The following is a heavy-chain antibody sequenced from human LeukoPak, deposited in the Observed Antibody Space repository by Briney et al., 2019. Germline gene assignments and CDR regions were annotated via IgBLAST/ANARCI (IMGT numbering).Heavy chain of an antibody. Sequence: PGGSLRLSCAASGFTFSSYGMHWVRQAPGKGLEWVAVISYGGSNKYYADSVKGRFTISRDNSKNTLYLQMNSLRAEDTAVYYCAKDHYDSSGYSYIDYWGQGTLVTVSS. J-gene: IGHJ4*02. D-gene: IGHD3-22*01. CDR1: GFTFSSYG. CDR2: ISYGGSNK. CDR3: AKDHYDSSGYSYIDY. V-gene: IGHV3-30*18.